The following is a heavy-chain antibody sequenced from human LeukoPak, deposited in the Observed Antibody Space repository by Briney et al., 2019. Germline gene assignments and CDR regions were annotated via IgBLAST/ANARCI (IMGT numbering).Heavy chain of an antibody. V-gene: IGHV4-38-2*01. J-gene: IGHJ5*02. D-gene: IGHD3-10*01. Sequence: SETLSLTCAVSGYSISSGYYWGWIRQPPGKGLEWIGSIYHSGSTYYNPSLKSRVTISVDTSKNQFSLKLSSVTAADTAVYYCASGLWFGEKGSDPWGQGTLVTVSS. CDR1: GYSISSGYY. CDR3: ASGLWFGEKGSDP. CDR2: IYHSGST.